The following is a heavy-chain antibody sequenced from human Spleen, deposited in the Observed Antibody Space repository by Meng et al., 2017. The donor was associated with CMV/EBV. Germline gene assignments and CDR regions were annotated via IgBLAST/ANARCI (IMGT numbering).Heavy chain of an antibody. CDR2: INNDGKSV. J-gene: IGHJ4*02. CDR3: VRGGGTLDY. V-gene: IGHV3-74*03. Sequence: GESLKISCAASGFTFSSYWMHWVRQAPGKGLVWVSRINNDGKSVTYADSVKGRFTVSRDNAKNSLYLQMNSLRADDTALYYCVRGGGTLDYWGQGTLVTVSS. D-gene: IGHD3-16*01. CDR1: GFTFSSYW.